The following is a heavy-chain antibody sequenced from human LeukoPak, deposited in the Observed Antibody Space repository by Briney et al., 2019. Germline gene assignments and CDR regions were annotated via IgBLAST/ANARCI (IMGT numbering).Heavy chain of an antibody. J-gene: IGHJ3*02. V-gene: IGHV3-20*04. Sequence: RPGGSLRLSCAASGFTSDDYAMSWVRQAPGKGLEWVSGINWNGGSTGYVDSVKGRFAISRDNAENSLYLQMNSLRGEDTALYYCARDAHFGGVFDIWGQGTMVTVSS. CDR3: ARDAHFGGVFDI. D-gene: IGHD2-21*01. CDR2: INWNGGST. CDR1: GFTSDDYA.